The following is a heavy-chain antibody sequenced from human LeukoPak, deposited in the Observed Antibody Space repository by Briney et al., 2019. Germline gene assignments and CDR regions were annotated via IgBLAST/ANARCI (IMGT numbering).Heavy chain of an antibody. V-gene: IGHV4-39*01. CDR2: IYYGGST. CDR1: GGSINSSRYY. CDR3: ARHMSYDNRSGYQLGWFDP. J-gene: IGHJ5*02. D-gene: IGHD3-9*01. Sequence: SETLSLTCAVSGGSINSSRYYWGWIRQPPGKGLEWIGSIYYGGSTYYNPSLKSRVTISVDTSKSQFFLKLRSVTAADTSVYYCARHMSYDNRSGYQLGWFDPWGQGILVTVSS.